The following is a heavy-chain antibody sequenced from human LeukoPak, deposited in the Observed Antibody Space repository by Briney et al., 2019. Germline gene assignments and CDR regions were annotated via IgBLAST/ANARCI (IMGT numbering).Heavy chain of an antibody. Sequence: SVTLSLTCTVSGGSVSSGSYYWSWIRQPPGKGLEWIGYIIYSGSTNYNPSLKSRVTISVDTSKNQFSLKLSSVTAADTAVYYCASTGEMYRSGWYFEYWGQGTLVTVSS. CDR2: IIYSGST. CDR3: ASTGEMYRSGWYFEY. CDR1: GGSVSSGSYY. V-gene: IGHV4-61*01. J-gene: IGHJ4*02. D-gene: IGHD6-19*01.